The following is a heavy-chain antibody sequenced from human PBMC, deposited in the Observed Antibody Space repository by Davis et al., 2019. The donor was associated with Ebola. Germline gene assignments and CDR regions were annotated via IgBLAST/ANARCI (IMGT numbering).Heavy chain of an antibody. Sequence: SVKVSCKASGGTFSSYAISWVRQAPGQGLEWMGGIIPILGIANYAQKFQGRVTITADESTSTAYMELSRLTSDDTAVYYCARDLDVWGQGTTVTVSS. CDR1: GGTFSSYA. CDR3: ARDLDV. V-gene: IGHV1-69*10. CDR2: IIPILGIA. J-gene: IGHJ6*02.